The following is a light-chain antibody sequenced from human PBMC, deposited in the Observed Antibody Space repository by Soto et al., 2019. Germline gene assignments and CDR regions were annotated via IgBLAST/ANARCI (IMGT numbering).Light chain of an antibody. CDR1: QSASTW. CDR3: QHYNSYPFT. J-gene: IGKJ3*01. Sequence: DIQMTQSPSTLSASVGDSVTITCRASQSASTWLAWYQQKPGKAPKLLISDASILESGVPKRFSGSGSGTEFTLTISSLQPDDFATYYCQHYNSYPFTFGPGTKVDLK. CDR2: DAS. V-gene: IGKV1-5*01.